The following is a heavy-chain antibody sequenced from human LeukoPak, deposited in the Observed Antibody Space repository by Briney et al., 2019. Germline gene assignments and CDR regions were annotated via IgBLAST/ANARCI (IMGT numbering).Heavy chain of an antibody. CDR1: GGSFSGYY. J-gene: IGHJ4*02. CDR2: INHSGST. CDR3: ARGVGEQQLVRVRLLAAGTSHYFDY. Sequence: SETLSLTCAVYGGSFSGYYWSWIRQPPGKGLEWIGEINHSGSTNYNPSLKNRVTISVDTSKDQFSLKLSSVTAADTAVYYCARGVGEQQLVRVRLLAAGTSHYFDYWGQGALVTVSS. D-gene: IGHD6-13*01. V-gene: IGHV4-34*01.